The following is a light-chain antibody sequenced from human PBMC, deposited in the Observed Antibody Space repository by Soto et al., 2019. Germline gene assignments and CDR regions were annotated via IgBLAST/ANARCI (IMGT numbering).Light chain of an antibody. CDR1: QSISSW. CDR3: QQYNSYPWT. V-gene: IGKV1-5*01. CDR2: DAP. J-gene: IGKJ1*01. Sequence: DIQMTQSPSTLSASVGDRVTITFRASQSISSWLAWYQQKPGKAPKLMIYDAPSVESGVTSRFSGSGSGTEFTLTISSLQADDFATYYWQQYNSYPWTFGQGTKVEIK.